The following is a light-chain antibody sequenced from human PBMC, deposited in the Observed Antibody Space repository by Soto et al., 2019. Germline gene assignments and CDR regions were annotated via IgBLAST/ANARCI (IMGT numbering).Light chain of an antibody. J-gene: IGLJ2*01. V-gene: IGLV2-14*01. Sequence: QSALTQPASVSGSPGQSITISCTGTSSDVTGHNYVSWYQQFPGKAPKLLIYEVSHRPSGVSNRFSGSKSGDTASLTISGLQAEDEADYHCSSYTGSGEVFGGGTQLTVL. CDR2: EVS. CDR1: SSDVTGHNY. CDR3: SSYTGSGEV.